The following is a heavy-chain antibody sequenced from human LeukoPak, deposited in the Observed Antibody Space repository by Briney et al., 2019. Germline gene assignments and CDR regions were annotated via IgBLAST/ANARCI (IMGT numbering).Heavy chain of an antibody. J-gene: IGHJ6*02. V-gene: IGHV3-7*03. CDR1: GFTFSSYW. Sequence: GGSLRLSCAASGFTFSSYWMNWARQAPGKGLEWVASINHNGNVNYYVDSVKGRFTISRDNAKNSLYLQMNSLRAEDTAVYYCARVYCSSTSCFYGMDVWGQGTTVTVSS. CDR2: INHNGNVN. CDR3: ARVYCSSTSCFYGMDV. D-gene: IGHD2-2*01.